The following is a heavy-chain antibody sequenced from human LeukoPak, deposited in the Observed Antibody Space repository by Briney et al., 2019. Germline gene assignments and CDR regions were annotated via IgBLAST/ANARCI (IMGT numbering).Heavy chain of an antibody. Sequence: GGSLRLSCAASGFTFSSYSMNWVRQAPGKGLAWVSYISSSSSTIYYADSVKGRFTISRDNAKNSLYLQMNSLRDEDTAVYYCARDRYSGYDTNFDYWGQGTLVTVSS. CDR2: ISSSSSTI. V-gene: IGHV3-48*02. CDR1: GFTFSSYS. D-gene: IGHD5-12*01. CDR3: ARDRYSGYDTNFDY. J-gene: IGHJ4*02.